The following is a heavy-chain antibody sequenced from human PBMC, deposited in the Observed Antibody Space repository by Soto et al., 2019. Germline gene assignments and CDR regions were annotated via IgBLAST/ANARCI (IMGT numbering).Heavy chain of an antibody. Sequence: GASVKVSCKASGYTFTSYDINWVRQATGKGKERMGRMKPNSSNKGYAQKFQGRDTMTRNTSISTAYMELSSLRSEDTAVYYCARGSITIFGVVSPLVDYYYMDVWGKGTTVTVSS. CDR3: ARGSITIFGVVSPLVDYYYMDV. CDR2: MKPNSSNK. CDR1: GYTFTSYD. J-gene: IGHJ6*03. V-gene: IGHV1-8*01. D-gene: IGHD3-3*01.